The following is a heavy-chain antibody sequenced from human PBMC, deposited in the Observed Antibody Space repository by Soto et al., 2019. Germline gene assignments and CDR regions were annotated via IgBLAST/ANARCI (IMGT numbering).Heavy chain of an antibody. CDR2: IIPIQGRA. Sequence: QVQLVQSGAEVKTPGSSVKVSCEASGGSFISYTFTWVRQAPGQGLEWMGRIIPIQGRANYALKLQDRVTITADRSTKTVYMELRSLRPEDTAVYYCAKSLLFVDHAYMDVWGKVTTVTVSS. D-gene: IGHD2-21*01. V-gene: IGHV1-69*02. CDR3: AKSLLFVDHAYMDV. CDR1: GGSFISYT. J-gene: IGHJ6*03.